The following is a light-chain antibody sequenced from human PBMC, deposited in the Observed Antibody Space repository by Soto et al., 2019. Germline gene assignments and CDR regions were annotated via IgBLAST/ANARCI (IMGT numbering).Light chain of an antibody. CDR1: QSVTNDY. Sequence: EIVLTQSPGTLSLSPVERATLSCWASQSVTNDYLAWYQQKHGQAPRLLIYGASTRATGIPDRFSGSGSGTEYTLTISRLEPEDFAVYSCQQYGFSPISFGQGTRLEIK. CDR3: QQYGFSPIS. V-gene: IGKV3-20*01. CDR2: GAS. J-gene: IGKJ5*01.